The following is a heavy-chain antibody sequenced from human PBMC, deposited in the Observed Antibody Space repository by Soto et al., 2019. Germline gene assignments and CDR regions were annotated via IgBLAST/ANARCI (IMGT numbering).Heavy chain of an antibody. CDR2: ISSSSSTI. J-gene: IGHJ4*02. CDR3: ARDSGYSYGPLDY. CDR1: GFSFSSQA. Sequence: PGGSLRLSCVASGFSFSSQAMHWVRQAPGKGLEWVSYISSSSSTIYYADSVKGRFTISRDNAKNSLYLQMNSLRAEDTAVYYCARDSGYSYGPLDYWGQGTLVTVSS. D-gene: IGHD5-18*01. V-gene: IGHV3-48*01.